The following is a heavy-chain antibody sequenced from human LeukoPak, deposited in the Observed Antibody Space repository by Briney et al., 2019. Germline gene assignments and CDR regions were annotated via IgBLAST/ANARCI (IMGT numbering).Heavy chain of an antibody. CDR2: FSHTGSP. CDR1: GASFSGYS. V-gene: IGHV4-34*01. Sequence: PSETLSLTCAISGASFSGYSWTWIRQPPGKGLEWIGEFSHTGSPIYNPSLKSRVNISIDTSKNQFSLKLSSVTAADTAVYYCARHRWQQRFEFRYWGQGTLVTVSS. CDR3: ARHRWQQRFEFRY. J-gene: IGHJ4*02. D-gene: IGHD6-13*01.